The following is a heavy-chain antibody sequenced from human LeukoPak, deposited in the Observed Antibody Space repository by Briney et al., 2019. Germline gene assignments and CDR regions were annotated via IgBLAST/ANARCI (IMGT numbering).Heavy chain of an antibody. Sequence: RAGGSLRLSCAASGITFSSYAMSWVRQAPGKGLEWVSTISHSDGTTYYTDSVKGRFTISRDNSKNTLSLQMNSLRAEDTAVYYCAKVRVASYYFDYWGQGALVTVSS. D-gene: IGHD2-15*01. CDR2: ISHSDGTT. J-gene: IGHJ4*02. CDR1: GITFSSYA. CDR3: AKVRVASYYFDY. V-gene: IGHV3-23*01.